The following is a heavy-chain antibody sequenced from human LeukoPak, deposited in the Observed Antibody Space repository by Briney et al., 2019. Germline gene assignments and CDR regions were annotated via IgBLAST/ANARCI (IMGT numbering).Heavy chain of an antibody. J-gene: IGHJ6*03. CDR3: ARGVRVPTRCGGSCKYYYYYMDV. V-gene: IGHV1-8*01. CDR1: GYTFTSYD. Sequence: ASVKVSCKASGYTFTSYDINWVRQATGQGLEWMGWMNPNSGNPGYAQKFQGRVTMTRNTAISTAYMELSSLRSEDTAVYYCARGVRVPTRCGGSCKYYYYYMDVWGKGTTVTVSS. D-gene: IGHD2-15*01. CDR2: MNPNSGNP.